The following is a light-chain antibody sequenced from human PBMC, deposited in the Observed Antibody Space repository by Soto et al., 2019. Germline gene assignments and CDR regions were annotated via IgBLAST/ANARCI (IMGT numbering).Light chain of an antibody. CDR2: EGT. Sequence: QSALTQPASVSGSPGQSITISCTGTSSDVGSYNLVSWYQQHPGKAPQLMIYEGTKRPSGVSDRFSGSKSGNTASLTISGLQAEDEAHYYCCSYAGSTTFYVFGTGTKLTVL. J-gene: IGLJ1*01. V-gene: IGLV2-23*03. CDR3: CSYAGSTTFYV. CDR1: SSDVGSYNL.